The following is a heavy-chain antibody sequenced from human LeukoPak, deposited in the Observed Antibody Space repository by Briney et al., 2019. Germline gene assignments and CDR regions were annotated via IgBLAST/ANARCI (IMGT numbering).Heavy chain of an antibody. CDR3: TTDLGDYGDYVRC. J-gene: IGHJ4*02. CDR1: GFTFSSYN. D-gene: IGHD4-17*01. Sequence: GGSLRLSCAASGFTFSSYNMNWVRQAPGKGLEWIGRIKSDGGTTDYAAPVKGRFTISRDDSKNTLYLQMNSLKAEDTAVYYCTTDLGDYGDYVRCWGQGILVTVSS. CDR2: IKSDGGTT. V-gene: IGHV3-15*01.